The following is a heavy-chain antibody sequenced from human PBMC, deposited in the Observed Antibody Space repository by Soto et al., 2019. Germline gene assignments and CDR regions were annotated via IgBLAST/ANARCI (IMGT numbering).Heavy chain of an antibody. D-gene: IGHD2-15*01. CDR1: GGSISSGGYS. CDR2: IYYSGTT. J-gene: IGHJ6*02. Sequence: SETLSLTCAVSGGSISSGGYSWSWIRQHSGKGLEWIGYIYYSGTTYYNPSLKSRVTISVDTSKNQLSLKLSSVTAADTAVYYCARGSPYYGLDVWGQGTTVTVSS. CDR3: ARGSPYYGLDV. V-gene: IGHV4-31*11.